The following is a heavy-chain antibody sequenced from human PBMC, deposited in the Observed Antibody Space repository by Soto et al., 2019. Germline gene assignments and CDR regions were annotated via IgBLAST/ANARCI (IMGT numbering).Heavy chain of an antibody. Sequence: SETLSLTCTVSGGSIISTISYWGWIRQPPGKGLEWIGSIHYSGSTYYNPSLKSRVTISVDTSKNQFSLKLSSVTAADTAVYYCARGRLGGNSFRAFDIWGQGTMVTVSS. CDR3: ARGRLGGNSFRAFDI. CDR2: IHYSGST. V-gene: IGHV4-39*01. J-gene: IGHJ3*02. D-gene: IGHD2-21*02. CDR1: GGSIISTISY.